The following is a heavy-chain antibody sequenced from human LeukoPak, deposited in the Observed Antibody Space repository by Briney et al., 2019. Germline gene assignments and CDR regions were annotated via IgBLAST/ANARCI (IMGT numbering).Heavy chain of an antibody. D-gene: IGHD3-3*01. CDR1: SFTVSSNY. CDR3: VDFWSGP. J-gene: IGHJ5*02. CDR2: IYSGGSK. V-gene: IGHV3-53*01. Sequence: TGGSLRLSCAASSFTVSSNYMGWVRHPPGKGREWVSVIYSGGSKYYADFVKGGCTISRANSKNTRYLQMNSLRAEDTAVYYCVDFWSGPWGQGTLVTVSS.